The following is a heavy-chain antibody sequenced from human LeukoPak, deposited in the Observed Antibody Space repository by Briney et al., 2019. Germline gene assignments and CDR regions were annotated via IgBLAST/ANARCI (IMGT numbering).Heavy chain of an antibody. CDR3: ATLSGSYPYYYYYMDV. J-gene: IGHJ6*03. Sequence: SETLSLTCTVSGGSISSYYWSWIRQPPGKGLEWIGYIYYSGSTNYNPSLKSRVTISVDTSKNQFSLKLSSVTAANTAVYYCATLSGSYPYYYYYMDVWGKGTTVTVSS. CDR1: GGSISSYY. D-gene: IGHD1-26*01. V-gene: IGHV4-59*01. CDR2: IYYSGST.